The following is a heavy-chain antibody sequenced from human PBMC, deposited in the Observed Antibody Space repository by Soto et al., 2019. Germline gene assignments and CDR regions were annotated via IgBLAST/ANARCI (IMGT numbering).Heavy chain of an antibody. CDR1: GGSISSYY. Sequence: SETLSLTCTVSGGSISSYYWSWIRQPPGKGLEWIGYVYNSGSTNYNPSLKSRVTISEDTSRSQFSLKVNSMTAADTAVYYCARYRREAVAGYTLDNWGQGILVTVSS. D-gene: IGHD6-13*01. V-gene: IGHV4-59*01. CDR2: VYNSGST. CDR3: ARYRREAVAGYTLDN. J-gene: IGHJ4*02.